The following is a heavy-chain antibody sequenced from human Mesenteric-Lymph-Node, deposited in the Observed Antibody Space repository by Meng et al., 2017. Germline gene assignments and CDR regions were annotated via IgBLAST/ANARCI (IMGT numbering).Heavy chain of an antibody. CDR2: ITSDGSGA. Sequence: EVQLVEAGGGLGQPGGSLRLSCADSGFTFSTSWMHWVRQAPGKGLVLVSRITSDGSGANYADSVKGRFTISRDNAKNTLYLHMSSPRAEDTAVYYCASTPLATPSCLTKWGQGTLVTVSS. V-gene: IGHV3-74*01. D-gene: IGHD3-9*01. CDR3: ASTPLATPSCLTK. CDR1: GFTFSTSW. J-gene: IGHJ4*02.